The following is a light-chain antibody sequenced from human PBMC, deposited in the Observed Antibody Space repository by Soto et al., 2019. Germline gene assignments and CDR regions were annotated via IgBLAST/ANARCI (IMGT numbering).Light chain of an antibody. CDR3: QQSYSTPRT. Sequence: DIQMTQSPSTLSASVGDRVTITCRASQSISSWLAWYQQKPGKAPKLLIYKASSLESGVPSRFSGSGSGTEFTLTISSLQPEDFATYYCQQSYSTPRTFGQGTDWRL. CDR2: KAS. V-gene: IGKV1-5*03. J-gene: IGKJ5*01. CDR1: QSISSW.